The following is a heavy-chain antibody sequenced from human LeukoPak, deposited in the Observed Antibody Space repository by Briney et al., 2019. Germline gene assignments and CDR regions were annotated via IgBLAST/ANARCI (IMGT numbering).Heavy chain of an antibody. Sequence: PGGPLILSCASPGFTHSRHPRKWARQGPGKGLEWVSSVSSSSRYTYYADSVKGRFPIFRDDTKNSLYLNMDSLRAEDTAVYYWARHSYDASGYYPRDIDSWGQGTLVTVSS. D-gene: IGHD3-3*01. J-gene: IGHJ4*02. CDR3: ARHSYDASGYYPRDIDS. CDR1: GFTHSRHP. V-gene: IGHV3-21*01. CDR2: VSSSSRYT.